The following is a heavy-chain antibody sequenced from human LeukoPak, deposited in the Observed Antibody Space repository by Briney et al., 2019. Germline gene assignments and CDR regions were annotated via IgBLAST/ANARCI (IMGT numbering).Heavy chain of an antibody. CDR2: INHSGST. CDR1: GGSFSGYY. Sequence: SETLSLTCAVYGGSFSGYYWSWIRQPPGKGLEWIGEINHSGSTNYNPSLKSRVTISVDTSKNQFSLKLSSVTAADTAVYYCARSACSGGSCYVYWGQGTLVTVSS. CDR3: ARSACSGGSCYVY. V-gene: IGHV4-34*01. J-gene: IGHJ4*02. D-gene: IGHD2-15*01.